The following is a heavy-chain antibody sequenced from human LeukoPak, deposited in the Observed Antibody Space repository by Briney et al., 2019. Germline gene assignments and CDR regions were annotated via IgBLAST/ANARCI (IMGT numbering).Heavy chain of an antibody. V-gene: IGHV4-59*08. CDR1: GGSITNYY. D-gene: IGHD3-10*01. CDR3: ARVTHYYGSGSYPY. CDR2: IYYSGST. J-gene: IGHJ4*02. Sequence: SETLSLTCTVSGGSITNYYWNWIRQPPGKGLEWIGYIYYSGSTNYNPSLKSRVTISLDTSKNQFSLKLSSVTAADTAVYYCARVTHYYGSGSYPYWGQGTLVTVSS.